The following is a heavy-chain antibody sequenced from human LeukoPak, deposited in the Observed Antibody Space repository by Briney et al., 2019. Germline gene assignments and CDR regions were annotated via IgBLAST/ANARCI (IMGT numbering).Heavy chain of an antibody. CDR3: AGGDWTTVTATGY. J-gene: IGHJ4*02. Sequence: GSLRLSCAASGFTFSDYYMSWIRQAPGKGLEWVSYISSSGSTIYYADSVKGRFTISRGNAKNSLYLQMNSLRAEDTAVYYCAGGDWTTVTATGYWGQGTLVTVSS. CDR1: GFTFSDYY. V-gene: IGHV3-11*01. CDR2: ISSSGSTI. D-gene: IGHD4-17*01.